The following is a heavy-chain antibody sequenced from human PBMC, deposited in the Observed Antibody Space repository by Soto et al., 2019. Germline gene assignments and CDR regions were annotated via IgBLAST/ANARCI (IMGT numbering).Heavy chain of an antibody. CDR3: ARGGSGSYFWYFDL. J-gene: IGHJ2*01. D-gene: IGHD1-26*01. V-gene: IGHV3-48*03. Sequence: GGSLRLSCADSGFTFSRYEMNWVRQAPGKGLEWVSYISSSSSTLYYADSVKGRFTISRDNAKNSLYLQMNSLRAEDTAVYYCARGGSGSYFWYFDLWGRGTLVTVSS. CDR2: ISSSSSTL. CDR1: GFTFSRYE.